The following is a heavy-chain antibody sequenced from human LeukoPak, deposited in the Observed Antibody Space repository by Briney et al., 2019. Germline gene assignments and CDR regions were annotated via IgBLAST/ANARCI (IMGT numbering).Heavy chain of an antibody. CDR2: ISYDGSNK. J-gene: IGHJ4*02. CDR1: GFTFSSYG. Sequence: PGGSLRLSCAASGFTFSSYGMHWVRQAPGKGLEWVAVISYDGSNKYYADSVKGRFTISRDNSKNTLYLQINSLRAEDTAVYYCAKGGGDYDILTGPDYWGQGTLVTVSS. D-gene: IGHD3-9*01. CDR3: AKGGGDYDILTGPDY. V-gene: IGHV3-30*18.